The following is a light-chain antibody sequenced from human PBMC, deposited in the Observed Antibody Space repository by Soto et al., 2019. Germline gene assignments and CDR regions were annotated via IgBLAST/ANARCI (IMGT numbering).Light chain of an antibody. CDR2: NTN. V-gene: IGLV8-61*01. J-gene: IGLJ3*02. Sequence: QTVVTQEPPFSVSPGGTVTLTCGLSSGSVSTDYYPSWYQQTPGQAPRTLIYNTNTRSSGVPDRFSGSILGNKAALTITGAQADDESDYYCMLYMGSAFGVFGGGTKVTVL. CDR3: MLYMGSAFGV. CDR1: SGSVSTDYY.